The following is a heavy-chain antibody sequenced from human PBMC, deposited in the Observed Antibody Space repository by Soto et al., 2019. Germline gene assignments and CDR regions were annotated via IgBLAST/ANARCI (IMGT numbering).Heavy chain of an antibody. CDR1: GFTFSSYA. V-gene: IGHV3-23*01. J-gene: IGHJ4*02. Sequence: EVQLLESGGGLVQPGGSLRLSCAASGFTFSSYAMSWVRQAPGKGLEWLAGITFRGDNTYYADSVKGRFTLSRDNSRNRLDLQMNSLKVEDTALYYCAKLGTMGVFDNWGQGTRLTVSS. CDR3: AKLGTMGVFDN. CDR2: ITFRGDNT. D-gene: IGHD1-26*01.